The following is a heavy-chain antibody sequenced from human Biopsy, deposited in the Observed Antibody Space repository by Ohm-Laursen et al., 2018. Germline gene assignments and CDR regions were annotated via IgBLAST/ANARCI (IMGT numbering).Heavy chain of an antibody. CDR1: GYTFTGYD. J-gene: IGHJ5*02. D-gene: IGHD1-7*01. CDR2: LNPVSGNS. V-gene: IGHV1-8*01. CDR3: GRAVRNQLLTDP. Sequence: GASETVSCKASGYTFTGYDITWARQASGQGPEWIGWLNPVSGNSNFGQKFRGRVTVTSDPSISTAYMELSGLTSDDTATYYGGRAVRNQLLTDPWGQGTLVTVTS.